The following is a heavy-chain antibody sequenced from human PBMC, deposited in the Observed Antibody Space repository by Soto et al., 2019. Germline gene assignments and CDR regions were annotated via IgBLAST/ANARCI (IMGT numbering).Heavy chain of an antibody. CDR2: ITFRGVT. D-gene: IGHD3-9*01. CDR3: ARKLEASIRHVEWFSYKWFDP. Sequence: SETLSLTCDVHGDSLSGYAWSWIRQPPGKGLEWIGEITFRGVTNYHPSLKSRLSMSVDTSKNRISLNVSSVTAADTALYFCARKLEASIRHVEWFSYKWFDPWGPGTLVTVSS. J-gene: IGHJ5*02. CDR1: GDSLSGYA. V-gene: IGHV4-34*01.